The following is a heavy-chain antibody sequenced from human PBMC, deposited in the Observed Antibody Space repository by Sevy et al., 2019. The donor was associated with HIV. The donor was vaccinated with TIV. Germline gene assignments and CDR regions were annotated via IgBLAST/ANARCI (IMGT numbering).Heavy chain of an antibody. J-gene: IGHJ5*02. CDR3: AGGNQGVPAAIHDWFDP. D-gene: IGHD2-2*01. CDR2: FIPIFKKT. V-gene: IGHV1-69*13. Sequence: ASVKVSCKTSGGIFSNYVMHWVRQAPGQGLEWMGGFIPIFKKTKNAQKFQGRVTLTADESTCTAYMELSSLTSEDTAGYFGAGGNQGVPAAIHDWFDPWGQGTLVTVSS. CDR1: GGIFSNYV.